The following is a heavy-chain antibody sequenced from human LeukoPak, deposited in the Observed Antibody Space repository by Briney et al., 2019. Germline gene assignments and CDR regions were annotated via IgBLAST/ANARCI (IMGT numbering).Heavy chain of an antibody. D-gene: IGHD1-20*01. CDR2: IIKSGSHI. V-gene: IGHV3-21*01. Sequence: GGSLRLSCAASGFTFSDYSMNWVRQAPGKGLEWVSAIIKSGSHIYHADSVKGRFTISRDNANNSLYLQMTGLRAEDTAVYYCARGRGGDNSNWFAPWGPGTLVTVSS. CDR3: ARGRGGDNSNWFAP. J-gene: IGHJ5*02. CDR1: GFTFSDYS.